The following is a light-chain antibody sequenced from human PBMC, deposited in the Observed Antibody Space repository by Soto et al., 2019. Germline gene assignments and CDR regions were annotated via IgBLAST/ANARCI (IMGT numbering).Light chain of an antibody. J-gene: IGLJ1*01. Sequence: QSALTQPASVSGSPGQSITISCTGTSSDVGAYNYVSWYQQHPGKAPKLMIYDVSHRPSGVSHRFSGSKSGNTPSLTISGLQAEDEADYYCGSYTTSSKYVFGTGTRSPS. CDR2: DVS. CDR3: GSYTTSSKYV. CDR1: SSDVGAYNY. V-gene: IGLV2-14*01.